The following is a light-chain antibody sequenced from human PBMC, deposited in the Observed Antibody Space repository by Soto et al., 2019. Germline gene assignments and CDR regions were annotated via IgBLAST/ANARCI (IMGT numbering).Light chain of an antibody. V-gene: IGLV2-14*01. CDR2: AVS. J-gene: IGLJ2*01. CDR3: NSYTRSSGVV. Sequence: QSALTQPASVSGSPGQSITISCTGTSSDVGGYNFVSWYQQYPGKAPRLMIYAVSNRPSGVSNRFSGSKSGNTASLTSSGLQAEDEADYYCNSYTRSSGVVFGGGTKLTVL. CDR1: SSDVGGYNF.